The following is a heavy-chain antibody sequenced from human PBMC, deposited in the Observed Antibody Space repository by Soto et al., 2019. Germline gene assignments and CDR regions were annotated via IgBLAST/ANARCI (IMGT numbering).Heavy chain of an antibody. D-gene: IGHD4-4*01. CDR1: GYTFSTYY. Sequence: ASVKVSCKASGYTFSTYYMHWVRQAPGQGYDWMGIINPSGGSTTYAQKFQGRVTMTRDTSTTTVYMELSSLKSEDTAVYYRARYDYNGYYFDYWGKGTLVTVAS. V-gene: IGHV1-46*01. CDR2: INPSGGST. CDR3: ARYDYNGYYFDY. J-gene: IGHJ4*02.